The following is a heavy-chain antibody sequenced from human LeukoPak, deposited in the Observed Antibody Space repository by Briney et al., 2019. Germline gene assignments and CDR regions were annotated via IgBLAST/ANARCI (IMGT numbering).Heavy chain of an antibody. CDR1: GYTFTGYY. J-gene: IGHJ4*02. V-gene: IGHV1-2*02. Sequence: GAPVKVSCKASGYTFTGYYMHWVRQAPGQGLEWMGWINPNSGGTNYAQKLQGRVTMTTDTSTSTAYMELRSLRSDDTAVYYCASGFLGGYDSNFDYWGQGTLVTVSS. CDR2: INPNSGGT. D-gene: IGHD5-12*01. CDR3: ASGFLGGYDSNFDY.